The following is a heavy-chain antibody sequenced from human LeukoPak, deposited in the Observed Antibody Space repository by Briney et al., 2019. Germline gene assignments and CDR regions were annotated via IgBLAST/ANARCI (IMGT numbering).Heavy chain of an antibody. D-gene: IGHD6-13*01. J-gene: IGHJ5*02. CDR3: ARDHIAAAGTAWFDP. CDR2: IYYSGST. V-gene: IGHV4-59*01. CDR1: GGSISSYY. Sequence: PSETLSLTCTVSGGSISSYYWSWIRQPPGKGLEWIGYIYYSGSTNYNPSLKSRVTISVDTSKNQFSLKLSSVTAADTAVYYCARDHIAAAGTAWFDPWGQGTLDTVSS.